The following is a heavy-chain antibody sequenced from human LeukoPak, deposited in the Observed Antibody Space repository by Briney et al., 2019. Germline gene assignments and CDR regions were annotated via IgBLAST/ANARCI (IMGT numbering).Heavy chain of an antibody. V-gene: IGHV3-48*01. CDR2: ISSSSSTI. CDR3: ARDMGGLGYYYYMDV. D-gene: IGHD1-26*01. Sequence: SGGSLRLSCAASGFTFSSYSMNWVRQAPGKGLEWVSYISSSSSTIYYADSVKGRFTISRDNAKNSLYLQMNSLRAEDTAVYYCARDMGGLGYYYYMDVWGKGTTVTVSS. J-gene: IGHJ6*03. CDR1: GFTFSSYS.